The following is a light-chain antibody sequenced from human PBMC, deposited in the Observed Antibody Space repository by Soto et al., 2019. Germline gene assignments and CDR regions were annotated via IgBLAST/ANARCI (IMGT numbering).Light chain of an antibody. CDR1: QSVSSY. CDR2: DAS. V-gene: IGKV3-11*01. Sequence: EILLTQSPATLSLSPGERATLSYRASQSVSSYLAWYQQKPGQAPRLLIYDASNRATGIPARFSGSGSGTDFTLTISSLEPEDFAVYYCQQRSNWPPITFGQGTRLEIK. CDR3: QQRSNWPPIT. J-gene: IGKJ5*01.